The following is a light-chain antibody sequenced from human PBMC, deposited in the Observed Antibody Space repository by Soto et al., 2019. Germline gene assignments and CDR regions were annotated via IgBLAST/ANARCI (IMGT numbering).Light chain of an antibody. J-gene: IGKJ1*01. CDR2: GAS. V-gene: IGKV3-15*01. Sequence: EIVLTQSPGTLSLSPGDRATLSCRASQSLSRSSLAWYQQKPVRAPRLLIYGASTRATGVPARFSGSGSGTEFTLTINSLQSEDFAVYYCQHYNNWPPWTFGQGTRWIS. CDR1: QSLSRS. CDR3: QHYNNWPPWT.